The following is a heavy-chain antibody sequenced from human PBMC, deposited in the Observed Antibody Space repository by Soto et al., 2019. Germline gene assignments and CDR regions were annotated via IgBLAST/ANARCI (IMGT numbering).Heavy chain of an antibody. Sequence: QVQLVQSGAEVKKPGSSVKVSCKAAGGTFSSYAISWVRQAPGQGLELMGWIIPIFGTANYAQKFQCRVTITADESTSTAYMELSSLRSEDTAVYYCARADCSGGSGYSGAYSDYYYYGMDVWGQGTTVTVSS. V-gene: IGHV1-69*01. D-gene: IGHD2-15*01. CDR3: ARADCSGGSGYSGAYSDYYYYGMDV. J-gene: IGHJ6*02. CDR1: GGTFSSYA. CDR2: IIPIFGTA.